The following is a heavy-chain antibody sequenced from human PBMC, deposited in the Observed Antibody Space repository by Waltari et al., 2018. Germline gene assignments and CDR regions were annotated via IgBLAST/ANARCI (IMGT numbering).Heavy chain of an antibody. CDR2: VRPDNSAT. J-gene: IGHJ4*02. V-gene: IGHV5-51*01. CDR1: GYSFNNYW. D-gene: IGHD1-1*01. CDR3: ARHTEDDNGDD. Sequence: QLVRSGTEVKKRGESLKTSCKTSGYSFNNYWIGWVRQMPGKGLEWMGIVRPDNSATRYSPSFRGQVTISADKAISIAYLQWSSLKASDTAIYYCARHTEDDNGDDWGQGTPVTVSS.